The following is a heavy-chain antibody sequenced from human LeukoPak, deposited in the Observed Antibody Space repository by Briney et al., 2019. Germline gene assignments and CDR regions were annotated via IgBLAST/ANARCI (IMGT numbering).Heavy chain of an antibody. D-gene: IGHD3-22*01. CDR2: ISGTATRT. V-gene: IGHV3-23*01. J-gene: IGHJ2*01. Sequence: PGGSLRLSCAASGFTSSIYAMSWVRQAPGKGLEWVSGISGTATRTYYTDSVKGRFTVSRDNSRNTVYLQMNSLRAEDTALYYCAKDWKVDYFDTSGWGYFDLWGRGTLVTVSS. CDR3: AKDWKVDYFDTSGWGYFDL. CDR1: GFTSSIYA.